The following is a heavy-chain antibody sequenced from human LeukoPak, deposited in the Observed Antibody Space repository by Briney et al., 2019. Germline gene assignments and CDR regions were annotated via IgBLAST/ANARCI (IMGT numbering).Heavy chain of an antibody. CDR3: AKRHIVLMVYATAGTWDY. Sequence: GGSLRLACAASGFTFSSYAMSWVRQAPGKGLEWVSAISGSGGSTYYADSVKGRFTISRDNSKNTLYLQMNSLRAEDTAVYYCAKRHIVLMVYATAGTWDYWGQGTLVIVSS. CDR1: GFTFSSYA. D-gene: IGHD2-8*01. V-gene: IGHV3-23*01. J-gene: IGHJ4*02. CDR2: ISGSGGST.